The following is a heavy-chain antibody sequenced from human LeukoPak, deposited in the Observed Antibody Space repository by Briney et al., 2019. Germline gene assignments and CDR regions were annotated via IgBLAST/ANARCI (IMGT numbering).Heavy chain of an antibody. CDR1: GGSISDYY. CDR3: ARFSSRGPYYFDY. J-gene: IGHJ4*02. Sequence: NPSETLSLTCTVSGGSISDYYWTWIRRPPGKGLEWIGSIYYSGSTYYNPSLKSRVTISVDTSKNQFSLKLSSVTAADTAVYYCARFSSRGPYYFDYWGQGTLVTVSS. V-gene: IGHV4-59*12. D-gene: IGHD6-6*01. CDR2: IYYSGST.